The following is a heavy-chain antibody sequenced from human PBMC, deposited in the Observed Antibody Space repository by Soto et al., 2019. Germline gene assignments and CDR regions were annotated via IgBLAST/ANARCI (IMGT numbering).Heavy chain of an antibody. CDR2: IKSRSDGGTT. Sequence: PGGSLRLSCARSGFTFDSVWVSWVRQAPGKGLEWVGRIKSRSDGGTTEYAAPVKGRFTTFRDDLETTLYLQMSGLKTEDTAVYYCTTFNYWGLGTLVTVSS. V-gene: IGHV3-15*07. CDR3: TTFNY. CDR1: GFTFDSVW. J-gene: IGHJ4*02.